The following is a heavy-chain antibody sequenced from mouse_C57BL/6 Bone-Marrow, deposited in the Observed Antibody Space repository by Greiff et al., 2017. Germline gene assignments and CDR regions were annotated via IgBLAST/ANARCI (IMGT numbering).Heavy chain of an antibody. J-gene: IGHJ2*01. Sequence: QVQLQQPGAELVRPGTSVKLSCKASGYTFTSYWMHWVKQRPGKGLEWIGVIDPSASYTNYNQKFKGKATFTVDTSSSTAYMQLRSLTSEDSTVYYCARPGSSPLDYWCQGTTLTVSS. CDR1: GYTFTSYW. V-gene: IGHV1-59*01. D-gene: IGHD1-1*01. CDR3: ARPGSSPLDY. CDR2: IDPSASYT.